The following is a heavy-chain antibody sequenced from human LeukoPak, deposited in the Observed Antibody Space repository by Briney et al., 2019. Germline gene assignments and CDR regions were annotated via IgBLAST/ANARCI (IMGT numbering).Heavy chain of an antibody. CDR2: IYGGGNT. J-gene: IGHJ4*02. CDR3: ARGAGYNYPYYFDY. CDR1: GFTVSSNY. Sequence: GGSLRLSCAASGFTVSSNYMNWVRQAPGKGLEWVSVIYGGGNTYYADSVKGRFTISRDNSKNTLYLQMNSLRAEDTAVYYCARGAGYNYPYYFDYWGQGTLVTVSS. D-gene: IGHD5-24*01. V-gene: IGHV3-53*01.